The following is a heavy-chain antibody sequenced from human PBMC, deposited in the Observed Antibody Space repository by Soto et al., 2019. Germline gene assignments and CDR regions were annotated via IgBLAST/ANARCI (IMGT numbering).Heavy chain of an antibody. V-gene: IGHV4-34*01. D-gene: IGHD3-10*01. Sequence: SETLSLTCTVSGGSISSYYWSWIRQPPGKGLEWIGEINHSGSTNYNPSLKSRVTISVDTSKNQFSLKLSSVTAADTAVYYCARITMVRGVKAWGQGTLVTVSS. J-gene: IGHJ5*02. CDR3: ARITMVRGVKA. CDR1: GGSISSYY. CDR2: INHSGST.